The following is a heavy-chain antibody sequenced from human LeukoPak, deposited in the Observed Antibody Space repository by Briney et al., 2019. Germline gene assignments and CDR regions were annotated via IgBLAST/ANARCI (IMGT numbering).Heavy chain of an antibody. CDR2: IYYSGST. CDR3: ARDRGYYFDY. V-gene: IGHV4-30-4*08. D-gene: IGHD3-10*01. J-gene: IGHJ4*02. Sequence: TLSLTCTVSGGSISSGDYYWSWIRQPPGKGLEWIGYIYYSGSTYYNPSLKSRVTISVDTSKNQFSLRLNSVTAADTAVYYCARDRGYYFDYWGQRTLVTVSS. CDR1: GGSISSGDYY.